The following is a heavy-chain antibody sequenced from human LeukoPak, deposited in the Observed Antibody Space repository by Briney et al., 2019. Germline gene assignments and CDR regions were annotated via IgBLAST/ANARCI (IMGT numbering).Heavy chain of an antibody. D-gene: IGHD5-24*01. CDR2: ISSSGSTI. J-gene: IGHJ3*02. CDR3: ARDVDGYNYLHAFDI. V-gene: IGHV3-48*03. CDR1: GFPFSCYE. Sequence: SGGSLTLSCAVSGFPFSCYEMNWVRQAPGKGLEWVSYISSSGSTIYYAASVKGRFTISRNNDKNSLYLQMNSLRAEDTAVYYCARDVDGYNYLHAFDIWGQGTMVTVSS.